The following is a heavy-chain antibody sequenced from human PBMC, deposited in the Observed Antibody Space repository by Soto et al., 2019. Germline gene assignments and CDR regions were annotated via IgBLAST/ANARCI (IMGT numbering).Heavy chain of an antibody. CDR3: ERDGRTSGYYLDY. J-gene: IGHJ4*02. CDR2: IYANGNS. Sequence: SETLSLTCTVSRGSISSGGFYWSWIRQSPGKGLEWIGFIYANGNSYYNPSLKSRANISLDTSKNKFSLKISSVTVADTAVYYCERDGRTSGYYLDYWGQGTPVTVSS. V-gene: IGHV4-31*03. D-gene: IGHD3-22*01. CDR1: RGSISSGGFY.